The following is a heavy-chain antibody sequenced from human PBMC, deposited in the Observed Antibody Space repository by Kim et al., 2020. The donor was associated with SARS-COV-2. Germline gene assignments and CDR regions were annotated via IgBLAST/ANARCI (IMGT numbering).Heavy chain of an antibody. V-gene: IGHV1-69*13. CDR1: GGTFSSYA. CDR2: IIPIFGTA. D-gene: IGHD3-10*01. Sequence: SVKVSCKASGGTFSSYAISWVRQAPGQGLEWMGGIIPIFGTANYAQKFQGRGTITADESTSTAYMELSSLRSEDTAVYYCAGLWFRELFPGYYYMDVWGKGTTVTVSS. J-gene: IGHJ6*03. CDR3: AGLWFRELFPGYYYMDV.